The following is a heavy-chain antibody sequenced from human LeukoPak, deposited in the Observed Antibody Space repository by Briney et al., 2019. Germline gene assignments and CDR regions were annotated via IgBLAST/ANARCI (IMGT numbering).Heavy chain of an antibody. D-gene: IGHD2-15*01. Sequence: GGSLRLSCAASGFTFSSYAMHWVRQAPGKGLEWVAVISYDGSNKYYADSVKGRFTISRDNSKNTLYLQMNSLRAEGTAVYYCARGVRYCSGGSCYSNYYYYYMDVWGKGTTVTVSS. V-gene: IGHV3-30*04. J-gene: IGHJ6*03. CDR1: GFTFSSYA. CDR3: ARGVRYCSGGSCYSNYYYYYMDV. CDR2: ISYDGSNK.